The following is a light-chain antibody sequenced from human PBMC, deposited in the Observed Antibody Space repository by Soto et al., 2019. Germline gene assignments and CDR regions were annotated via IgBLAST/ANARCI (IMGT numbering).Light chain of an antibody. CDR1: QSVSRY. J-gene: IGKJ4*01. Sequence: EIVMTQSPATLSLSPGESATLPCRASQSVSRYLAWYQQKPGQTPRLLIYDASNRAAGIPARFSGSGSGTDFTLTISSLEPEDFAVYYCQQRSNWPLTFGGGTKVDIK. CDR3: QQRSNWPLT. V-gene: IGKV3-11*01. CDR2: DAS.